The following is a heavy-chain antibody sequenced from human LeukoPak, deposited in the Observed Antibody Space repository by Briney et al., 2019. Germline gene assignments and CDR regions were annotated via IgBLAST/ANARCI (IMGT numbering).Heavy chain of an antibody. CDR2: IKQDGSEK. CDR1: GFTFSSYW. J-gene: IGHJ4*02. Sequence: SGGSLRLSCAASGFTFSSYWMSWVRQAPGKGLEWVANIKQDGSEKYYVDSARGRFTISRDNAKNSLYLQMNSLRAEDTAVYYCARVAIFGVVNYWGQGTLVTVSS. CDR3: ARVAIFGVVNY. D-gene: IGHD3-3*01. V-gene: IGHV3-7*01.